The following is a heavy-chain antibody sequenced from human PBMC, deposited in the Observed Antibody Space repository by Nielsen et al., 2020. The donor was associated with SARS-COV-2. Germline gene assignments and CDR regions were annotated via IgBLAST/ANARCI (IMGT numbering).Heavy chain of an antibody. CDR1: GFTFSSYA. CDR3: AKDHSYNTVTTLTGFDY. V-gene: IGHV3-30*02. Sequence: GESLKISCAASGFTFSSYAMHWVRQAPGKGLEWVAFIRYDGSNKYYADSVKGRFTISRDNSKNTLYLQMNSLRAEDTAVYYCAKDHSYNTVTTLTGFDYWGQGTLVTVSS. CDR2: IRYDGSNK. J-gene: IGHJ4*02. D-gene: IGHD4-17*01.